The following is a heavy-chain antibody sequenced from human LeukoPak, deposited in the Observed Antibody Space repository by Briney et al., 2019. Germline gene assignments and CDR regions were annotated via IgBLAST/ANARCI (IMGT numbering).Heavy chain of an antibody. CDR1: GFTFSSYG. V-gene: IGHV3-33*06. CDR2: IWYDGSNK. CDR3: AKALPHTALYDY. Sequence: PGRSLRLSCAASGFTFSSYGMHWVRQAPGKGLEWVAVIWYDGSNKYYADSVKGRFTISRDNSKNTLYLQMNSLRAEDTAVYYCAKALPHTALYDYWGQGTLVTVSS. J-gene: IGHJ4*02. D-gene: IGHD5-18*01.